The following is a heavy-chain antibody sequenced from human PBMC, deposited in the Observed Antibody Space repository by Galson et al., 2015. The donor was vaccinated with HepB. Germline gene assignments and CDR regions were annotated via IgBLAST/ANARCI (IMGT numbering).Heavy chain of an antibody. CDR3: ARDRGIHGSYYYYGMDV. V-gene: IGHV3-7*01. Sequence: SLRLSCAASGFIFSSYWLSWVRHAPGQGLEWVANIKQAGSEKYYVDSVKGRFTISRDNAKNSLYLQMNSLRAEDTAVYYCARDRGIHGSYYYYGMDVWGQGTTVTVSS. CDR2: IKQAGSEK. CDR1: GFIFSSYW. J-gene: IGHJ6*02. D-gene: IGHD3-10*01.